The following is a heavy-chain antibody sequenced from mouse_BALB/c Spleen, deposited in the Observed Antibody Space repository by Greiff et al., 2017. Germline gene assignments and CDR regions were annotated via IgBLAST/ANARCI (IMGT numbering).Heavy chain of an antibody. CDR2: INPSSGYT. D-gene: IGHD1-1*01. CDR3: ARGTTVVARWYFDV. Sequence: QVQLKQSGAELARPGASVKMSCKASGYTFTSYTMHWVKQRPGQGLEWIGYINPSSGYTNYNQKFKDKATLTADKSSSTAYMQLSSLTSEDSAVYYCARGTTVVARWYFDVWGAGTTVTVSS. V-gene: IGHV1-4*01. J-gene: IGHJ1*01. CDR1: GYTFTSYT.